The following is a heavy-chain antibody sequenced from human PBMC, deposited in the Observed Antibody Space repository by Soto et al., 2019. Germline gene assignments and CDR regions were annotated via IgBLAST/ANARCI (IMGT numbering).Heavy chain of an antibody. Sequence: QVQLVESGGGVVQPGRSLRLSCAASGFTFSSYGMHWVRQAPGKGLEWVAVIWYDGSNKYYADSVKGRFTISRDNSKNTRYLQMNSLRAEDTAVYYCARCSSFFDYWGQGTLVTGSS. J-gene: IGHJ4*02. CDR3: ARCSSFFDY. CDR2: IWYDGSNK. CDR1: GFTFSSYG. V-gene: IGHV3-33*01. D-gene: IGHD6-6*01.